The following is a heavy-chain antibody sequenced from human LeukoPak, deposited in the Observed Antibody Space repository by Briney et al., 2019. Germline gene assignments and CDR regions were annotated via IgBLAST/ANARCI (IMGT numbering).Heavy chain of an antibody. J-gene: IGHJ6*03. CDR1: GGTFSSYA. V-gene: IGHV1-69*13. Sequence: GASVKVSCKASGGTFSSYAISWVRQAPGQGLEWMGGIIPIFGTANYAQKFQGRVTITADESTSTAYMELSSLRSEDTAVYYCARGGFWSGQVSFYYYYYYMDAWGKGTTVTVSS. D-gene: IGHD3-3*01. CDR3: ARGGFWSGQVSFYYYYYYMDA. CDR2: IIPIFGTA.